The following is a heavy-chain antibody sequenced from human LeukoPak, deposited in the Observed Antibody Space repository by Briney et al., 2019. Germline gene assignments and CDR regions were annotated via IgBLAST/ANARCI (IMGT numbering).Heavy chain of an antibody. Sequence: GGSLRLSCAASGFTFSSYAMSWVRQAPGKGLEWVSAISGSGGSTYYADSVKGRFTISRDNSKNTLYLQMNSLRAEDTAVYYCAKDGVGTGTTGYYMDVWGKGTTVTISS. CDR3: AKDGVGTGTTGYYMDV. CDR1: GFTFSSYA. V-gene: IGHV3-23*01. J-gene: IGHJ6*03. D-gene: IGHD1-1*01. CDR2: ISGSGGST.